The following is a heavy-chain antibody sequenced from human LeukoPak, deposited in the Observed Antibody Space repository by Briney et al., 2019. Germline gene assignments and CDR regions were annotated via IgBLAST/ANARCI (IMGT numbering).Heavy chain of an antibody. V-gene: IGHV4-39*01. CDR1: GGSISSSSYY. J-gene: IGHJ4*02. Sequence: PSETLSLSCTVSGGSISSSSYYWDWIRQPPGKGLEWIGSIYYSGSTYYNPSLKSRVTISVDTSKNQFSLKLSSVTAADTAVYYCARQHRPSGWYSSSSLDYWGQGTLVTVSS. CDR3: ARQHRPSGWYSSSSLDY. D-gene: IGHD6-6*01. CDR2: IYYSGST.